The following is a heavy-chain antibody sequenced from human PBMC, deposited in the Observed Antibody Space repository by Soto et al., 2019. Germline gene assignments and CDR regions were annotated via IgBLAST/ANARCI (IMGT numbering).Heavy chain of an antibody. D-gene: IGHD5-12*01. CDR3: ASFPSTSYSGYDWSTYGMDV. V-gene: IGHV4-34*01. CDR1: GGSFSGYY. CDR2: INHSGST. Sequence: QVQLQQWGAGLLKPSETLSLTCAVYGGSFSGYYWSWIRQPPGKGLEWIGEINHSGSTNYNPSLKSRVTISVDTSKIQCSLKLSSVTAADTAVYYCASFPSTSYSGYDWSTYGMDVWGQGTTVTVSS. J-gene: IGHJ6*02.